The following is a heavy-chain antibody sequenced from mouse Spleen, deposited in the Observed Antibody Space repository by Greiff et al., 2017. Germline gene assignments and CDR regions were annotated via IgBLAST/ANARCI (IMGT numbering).Heavy chain of an antibody. J-gene: IGHJ4*01. CDR2: INPSNGGT. D-gene: IGHD4-1*01. Sequence: QVQLKQSGAELVKPGASVKLSCKASGYTFTSYYMYWVKQRPGQGLEWIGEINPSNGGTNFNEKFKSKATLTVDKSSSTAYMQLSSLTSEDSAVYYCTLLGRGPAPMDYWGQGTSVTVSS. CDR3: TLLGRGPAPMDY. CDR1: GYTFTSYY. V-gene: IGHV1S81*02.